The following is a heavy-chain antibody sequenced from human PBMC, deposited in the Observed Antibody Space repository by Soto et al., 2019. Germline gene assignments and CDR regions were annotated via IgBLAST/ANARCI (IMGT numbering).Heavy chain of an antibody. V-gene: IGHV3-30-3*01. CDR2: ISYDGSNK. CDR3: ARDGIVVVPAGNYYYGMDV. CDR1: GFTFSSYA. Sequence: GGSLRLSCAASGFTFSSYAMHWVRQAPGKGLEWVAVISYDGSNKYYADSVKGRFTISRDNSKNTLYLQMDSLRAGDTAVYYCARDGIVVVPAGNYYYGMDVWGQGTTVTVSS. D-gene: IGHD2-2*01. J-gene: IGHJ6*02.